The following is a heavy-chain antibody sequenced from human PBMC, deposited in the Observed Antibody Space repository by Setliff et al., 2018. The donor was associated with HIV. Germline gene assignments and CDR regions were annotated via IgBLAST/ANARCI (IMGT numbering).Heavy chain of an antibody. J-gene: IGHJ5*02. CDR3: ANLWEVGA. D-gene: IGHD1-26*01. CDR1: GFTVSSTY. CDR2: MKKDGSEI. V-gene: IGHV3-7*01. Sequence: GGSLRLSCAASGFTVSSTYMSWVRQAPGKGLEWVATMKKDGSEIYYVDSVKGRFTISRDNARASVYLEMRSLRVEDTAVYLCANLWEVGAWGQGTLVTVSS.